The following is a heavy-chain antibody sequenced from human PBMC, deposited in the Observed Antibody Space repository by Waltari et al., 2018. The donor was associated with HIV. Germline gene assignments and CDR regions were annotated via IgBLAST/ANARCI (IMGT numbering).Heavy chain of an antibody. J-gene: IGHJ1*01. V-gene: IGHV4-34*01. CDR1: GGSFSGYF. D-gene: IGHD6-6*01. Sequence: QVHLQQRGAGPLQPSETLSLTCAVQGGSFSGYFWTWIRQPPGKGLEWIGEINPTGPTTYNPTLKGRLTLSVATPKSQFSLNLTSLTAADTAVYHCVRDRPVRLSRGGFTPPDSSSSSPAISWGRGTLITVSS. CDR2: INPTGPT. CDR3: VRDRPVRLSRGGFTPPDSSSSSPAIS.